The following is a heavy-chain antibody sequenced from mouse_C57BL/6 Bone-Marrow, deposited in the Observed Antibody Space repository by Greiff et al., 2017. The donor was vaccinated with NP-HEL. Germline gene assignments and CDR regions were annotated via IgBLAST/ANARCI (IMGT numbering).Heavy chain of an antibody. CDR2: ISSGGDYI. V-gene: IGHV5-9-1*02. Sequence: DVQLQESGEGLVKPGGSLKLSCAASGFTFSSYAMSWVRQTPEKRLEWVAYISSGGDYIYYADTVKGRFTISRDNARNTLYLQMSSLKSEDTAMYYCTRVGSYYFDYWGQGTTLTVSS. D-gene: IGHD1-1*01. CDR1: GFTFSSYA. CDR3: TRVGSYYFDY. J-gene: IGHJ2*01.